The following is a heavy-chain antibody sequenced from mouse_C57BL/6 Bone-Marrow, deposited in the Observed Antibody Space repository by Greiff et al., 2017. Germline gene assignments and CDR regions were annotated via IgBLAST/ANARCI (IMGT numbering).Heavy chain of an antibody. CDR1: GFTFNTYA. D-gene: IGHD2-5*01. V-gene: IGHV10-3*01. CDR3: VPSCSTDAMDY. Sequence: EVQLVESGGGLVQPKGSLKLSCAASGFTFNTYAMHWVRQAPGKGLEWVARIRRKSSNYATYYADSVKDRVTISRDDSQSMLYLQMNNLKTEDTAMYYCVPSCSTDAMDYGGQGTAATVSA. CDR2: IRRKSSNYAT. J-gene: IGHJ4*01.